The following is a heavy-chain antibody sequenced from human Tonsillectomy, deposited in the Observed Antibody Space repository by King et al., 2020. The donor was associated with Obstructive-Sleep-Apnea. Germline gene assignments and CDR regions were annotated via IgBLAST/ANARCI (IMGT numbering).Heavy chain of an antibody. CDR1: GGSISTTNYY. CDR3: AAWAQRSGGFDY. Sequence: LQLQESGPGLVKPSETLSLTCTVSGGSISTTNYYWGWIRQPPGKGLEGIGNIYYSGSTYYNPSLKSRVTISVNTSKNQFSLKVSPMTAADTAVYYCAAWAQRSGGFDYWGQGTLVTVSS. CDR2: IYYSGST. V-gene: IGHV4-39*07. J-gene: IGHJ4*02. D-gene: IGHD1-26*01.